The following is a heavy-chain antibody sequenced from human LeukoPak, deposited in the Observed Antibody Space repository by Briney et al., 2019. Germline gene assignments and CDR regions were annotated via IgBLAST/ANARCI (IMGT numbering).Heavy chain of an antibody. CDR1: GGTFSSYA. Sequence: GSSVKVSCKASGGTFSSYAISWVRQAPGQGLEWMGGIIPIFGTANYAQKFQERVTITRDMSTSTAYMELSSLRSEDTAVYYCAAGSRVGPIDYWGQGTLVTVSS. J-gene: IGHJ4*02. CDR3: AAGSRVGPIDY. D-gene: IGHD2-15*01. V-gene: IGHV1-69*05. CDR2: IIPIFGTA.